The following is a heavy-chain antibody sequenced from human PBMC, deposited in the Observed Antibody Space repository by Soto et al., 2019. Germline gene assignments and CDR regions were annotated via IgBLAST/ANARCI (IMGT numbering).Heavy chain of an antibody. V-gene: IGHV3-7*01. Sequence: EVQLVESGGSLVQPGGSLRLSCAASGFTFSSYWMSWVRQAPGKGLEWVANIKQDGSEKCDVDSVKGRFTISRDNAQNSLFMQMNSLRAEDTALYFCARAGSTVNILDYRGHGTLVTVSS. CDR1: GFTFSSYW. D-gene: IGHD3-3*01. CDR2: IKQDGSEK. J-gene: IGHJ4*01. CDR3: ARAGSTVNILDY.